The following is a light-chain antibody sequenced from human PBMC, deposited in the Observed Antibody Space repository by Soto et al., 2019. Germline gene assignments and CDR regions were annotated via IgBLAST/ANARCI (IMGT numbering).Light chain of an antibody. J-gene: IGKJ3*01. CDR1: QSISSY. Sequence: DIQMTQSPSSLSASVGDRVTITCRASQSISSYLNWYQQKPGKAPKLLIYAASSLQSGVPSRFSGSGSVTDFALTISRLEPEDFAVYYCQQYGGSPLTFGPGTKVEIK. CDR3: QQYGGSPLT. CDR2: AAS. V-gene: IGKV1-39*01.